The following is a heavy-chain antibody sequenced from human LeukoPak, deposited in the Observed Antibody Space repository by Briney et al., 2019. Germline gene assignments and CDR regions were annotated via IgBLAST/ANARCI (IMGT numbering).Heavy chain of an antibody. V-gene: IGHV3-74*01. D-gene: IGHD6-13*01. CDR3: AKDRETAAAEYFDY. Sequence: QPGGSLRLSCAASGFSFTTYWMHWVRQAPGKGLVWVSRINRDGSSTSYADSVKGRFTISRDNSKNTLYLQMNSLRTEDTAVYYCAKDRETAAAEYFDYWGQGTLVTVSS. CDR2: INRDGSST. CDR1: GFSFTTYW. J-gene: IGHJ4*02.